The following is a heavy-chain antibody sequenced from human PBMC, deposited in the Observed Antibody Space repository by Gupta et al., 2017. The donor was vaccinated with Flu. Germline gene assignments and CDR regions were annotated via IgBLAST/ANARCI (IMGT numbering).Heavy chain of an antibody. CDR1: GGTFSSYA. CDR3: ARDAIGYSSGWFDY. V-gene: IGHV1-69*06. CDR2: IIPIFGTA. D-gene: IGHD6-19*01. Sequence: QVQLVQSGAEVKNPGSSVKVSCKASGGTFSSYAISWVRQAPGQGLEWMGGIIPIFGTANYEQKFQGRVTSTADKSTSTAYMELSSLRSEDTAVYYCARDAIGYSSGWFDYWGQGTLVTVSS. J-gene: IGHJ4*02.